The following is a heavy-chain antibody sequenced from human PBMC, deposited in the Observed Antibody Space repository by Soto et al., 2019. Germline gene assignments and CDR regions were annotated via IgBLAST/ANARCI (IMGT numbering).Heavy chain of an antibody. CDR1: GYTFTSYA. D-gene: IGHD3-16*02. CDR3: ARDPPADYDYIWGSYRYNAFDI. Sequence: QVQLVQSGAEVKKPGASVKVSCKASGYTFTSYAMHWVRQAPGQRLEWMGWINAGNGNTKYSQKFQGRDTITRDTSASTAYMELRSLRSEDTAVYYCARDPPADYDYIWGSYRYNAFDIWGQGTMVTVSS. CDR2: INAGNGNT. V-gene: IGHV1-3*01. J-gene: IGHJ3*02.